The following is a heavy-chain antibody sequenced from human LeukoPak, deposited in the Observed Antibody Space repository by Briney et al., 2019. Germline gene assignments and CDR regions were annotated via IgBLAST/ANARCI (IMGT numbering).Heavy chain of an antibody. CDR2: VTPDSGNT. J-gene: IGHJ4*02. D-gene: IGHD3-3*02. CDR3: VALAR. V-gene: IGHV1-8*03. CDR1: GYTFINYD. Sequence: ASVKVSCKTSGYTFINYDINWVRQASGQGLEWMGYVTPDSGNTGFAQKFRGRIAITSVTSKSTAYMDLSSLKSDDTAVYYCVALARWGPGTLVTVSS.